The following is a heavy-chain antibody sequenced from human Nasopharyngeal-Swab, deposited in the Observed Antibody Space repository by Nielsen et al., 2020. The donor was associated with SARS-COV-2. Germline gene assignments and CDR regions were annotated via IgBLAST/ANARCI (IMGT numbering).Heavy chain of an antibody. CDR1: GYTFTDYW. CDR2: IDNDGTST. CDR3: ARESYSWSWYGPDY. D-gene: IGHD1-26*01. J-gene: IGHJ4*02. V-gene: IGHV3-74*03. Sequence: GESLMISCTVSGYTFTDYWMHLLRQSPGKRPVSLSRIDNDGTSTTYADSVRGRFTISSDNARNTLFLQLHNLRAENTSVYYCARESYSWSWYGPDYWGQETQITVSS.